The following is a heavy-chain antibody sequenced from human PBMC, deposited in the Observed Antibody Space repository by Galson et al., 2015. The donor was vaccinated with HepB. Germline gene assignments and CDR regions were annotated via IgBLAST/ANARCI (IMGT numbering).Heavy chain of an antibody. V-gene: IGHV1-2*02. J-gene: IGHJ4*02. CDR1: GYTFTDYY. CDR2: ISPNSGAT. CDR3: ARVGYYDSSGYLFDY. Sequence: SVKVSCKASGYTFTDYYMHWVRQAPGQGLEWMGWISPNSGATTYGQKFQGRVTMTSDTSISTAYMELSRLRSDDTAVYYCARVGYYDSSGYLFDYWGQGTLVTVSS. D-gene: IGHD3-22*01.